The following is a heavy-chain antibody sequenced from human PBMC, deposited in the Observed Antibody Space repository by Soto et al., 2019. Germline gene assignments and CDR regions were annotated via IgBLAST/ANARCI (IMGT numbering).Heavy chain of an antibody. CDR3: ARDTALPESLRDDFFYFGMDD. V-gene: IGHV1-18*04. J-gene: IGHJ6*02. CDR1: GYTFASYG. D-gene: IGHD2-2*01. CDR2: ISPINT. Sequence: GASVKVSCKASGYTFASYGISWVRQAPGQGLEWMGWISPINTNYAQKFQDRVTMTTDPSSSTAYMEVRSLRSDDTAVYFCARDTALPESLRDDFFYFGMDDWGQGTTVTVSS.